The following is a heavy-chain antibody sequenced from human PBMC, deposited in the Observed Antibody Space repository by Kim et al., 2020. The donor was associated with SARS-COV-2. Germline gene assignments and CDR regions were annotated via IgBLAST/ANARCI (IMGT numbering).Heavy chain of an antibody. CDR3: ARFFYDYVWGSYRYFWYFDL. V-gene: IGHV3-11*04. CDR1: GFTFSDYY. Sequence: GGSLRLSCAASGFTFSDYYMSWIRQAPGKGLEWVSYISSSGSTIYYADSVKGRFTISRDNAKNSLYLQMNSLRAEDTAVYYCARFFYDYVWGSYRYFWYFDLWGRGTLVTVSS. J-gene: IGHJ2*01. CDR2: ISSSGSTI. D-gene: IGHD3-16*02.